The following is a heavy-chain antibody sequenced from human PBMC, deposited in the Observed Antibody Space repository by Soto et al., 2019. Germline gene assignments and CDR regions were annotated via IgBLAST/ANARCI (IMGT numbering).Heavy chain of an antibody. CDR1: GGTFSSYA. Sequence: SVKVSCKASGGTFSSYAISWVRQAPGQGLEWMGGIIPIFGTANYAQKFQGRVTITADESTSTAYMELSSLRSEDTAVYYCATRASRSSGWSDYFDYWGQGTLVTVSS. CDR3: ATRASRSSGWSDYFDY. J-gene: IGHJ4*02. CDR2: IIPIFGTA. V-gene: IGHV1-69*13. D-gene: IGHD6-19*01.